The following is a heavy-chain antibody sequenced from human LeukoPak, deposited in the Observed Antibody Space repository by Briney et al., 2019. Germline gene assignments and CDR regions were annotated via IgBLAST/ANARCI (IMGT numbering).Heavy chain of an antibody. V-gene: IGHV3-7*01. J-gene: IGHJ4*02. CDR3: ARALNLGGVVPAALDY. CDR2: IKQDGSEK. CDR1: GFTFSSYW. D-gene: IGHD2-2*01. Sequence: GGSLRLSCAASGFTFSSYWMSWVRQAPGKGLEWVANIKQDGSEKYYVDSVKGRFTISRDNAKNSLYLQMNSLRAEDTAVYYCARALNLGGVVPAALDYWGQGTLVTVSS.